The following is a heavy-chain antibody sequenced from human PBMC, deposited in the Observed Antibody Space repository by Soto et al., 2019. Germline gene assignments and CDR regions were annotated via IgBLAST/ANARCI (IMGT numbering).Heavy chain of an antibody. Sequence: QLQLQESGPGLVKPSETLSLTCTVSGDSIRGSFYYWGWIRQPPGKGLEWIGNIYDSGNTFYNPSLKSRVSVSVDTSKNQFSLKLTSVTAADTAVYFCAREGWFGELDSSWGPGTLVTVSS. V-gene: IGHV4-39*02. CDR1: GDSIRGSFYY. D-gene: IGHD3-10*01. J-gene: IGHJ5*02. CDR3: AREGWFGELDSS. CDR2: IYDSGNT.